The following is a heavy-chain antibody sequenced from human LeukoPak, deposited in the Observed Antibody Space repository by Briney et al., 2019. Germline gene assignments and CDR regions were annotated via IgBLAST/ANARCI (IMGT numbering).Heavy chain of an antibody. Sequence: ASVRVSCKASGYTFTSYGISWVRQAPGQGLEWMGWISAYNGNTNYAQKLQGRVTVTTDTSTSTAYMELRSLRSDDTAVYYCARVKQQLTPAPIDYWGQGTLVTVSS. D-gene: IGHD6-13*01. J-gene: IGHJ4*02. V-gene: IGHV1-18*01. CDR3: ARVKQQLTPAPIDY. CDR2: ISAYNGNT. CDR1: GYTFTSYG.